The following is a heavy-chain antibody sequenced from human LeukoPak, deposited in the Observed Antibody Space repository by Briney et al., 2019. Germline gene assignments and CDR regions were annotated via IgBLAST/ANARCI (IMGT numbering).Heavy chain of an antibody. CDR2: IYYSGST. CDR1: GGSISSYY. Sequence: SETLSLTCTVSGGSISSYYWSWIRQPPGKGLEWIGYIYYSGSTNYNPSLKSRVTISVDTSKNQFPLKLSSVTAADTAVYYCARSLYYYDSSGYLGWFDPWGQGTLVTVSS. J-gene: IGHJ5*02. V-gene: IGHV4-59*08. CDR3: ARSLYYYDSSGYLGWFDP. D-gene: IGHD3-22*01.